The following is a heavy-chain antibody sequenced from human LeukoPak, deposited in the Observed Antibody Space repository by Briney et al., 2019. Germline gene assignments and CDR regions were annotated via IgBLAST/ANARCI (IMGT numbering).Heavy chain of an antibody. J-gene: IGHJ4*02. CDR2: IYTSGST. CDR1: GGSISSYY. V-gene: IGHV4-4*07. D-gene: IGHD2-15*01. Sequence: SETLSLTCTVSGGSISSYYWSWIRQPAGEGLEWIGRIYTSGSTNYNPSLKSRLTMSVDTSKNHFSLNLTSVTAADTAVYYCARGDKPGQGFDYWGQGTLVTVSS. CDR3: ARGDKPGQGFDY.